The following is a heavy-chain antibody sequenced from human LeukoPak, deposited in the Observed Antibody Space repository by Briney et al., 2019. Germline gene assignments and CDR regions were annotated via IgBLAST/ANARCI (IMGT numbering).Heavy chain of an antibody. V-gene: IGHV1-18*01. CDR3: ARDPLSSTWSPYYFTLDA. D-gene: IGHD6-13*01. CDR1: GYTFTIYA. CDR2: ISAYDGST. J-gene: IGHJ6*02. Sequence: ASVTVSFKASGYTFTIYAIDWVRQAPGQGLEWMGWISAYDGSTISAQDLQGRVTMTTDTSPTTAYMELTRLRSDDTAVYYCARDPLSSTWSPYYFTLDAWGQGTTVIVSS.